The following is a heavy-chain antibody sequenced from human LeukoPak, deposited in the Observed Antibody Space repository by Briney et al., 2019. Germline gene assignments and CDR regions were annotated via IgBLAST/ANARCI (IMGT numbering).Heavy chain of an antibody. CDR3: ARDAYIDRYFDY. CDR2: IKQDGRER. V-gene: IGHV3-7*01. J-gene: IGHJ4*02. D-gene: IGHD3-22*01. CDR1: GFTYTNYW. Sequence: PGGSLRLSCAASGFTYTNYWMSWVRQASGKGLEWVANIKQDGRERYYVDSVKGRFTISRDNAKNSMYLQMNSLRADDTAVYYCARDAYIDRYFDYWGQGTLVTVSS.